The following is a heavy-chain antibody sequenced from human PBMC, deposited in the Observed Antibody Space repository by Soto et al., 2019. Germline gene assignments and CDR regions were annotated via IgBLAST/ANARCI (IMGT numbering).Heavy chain of an antibody. D-gene: IGHD6-13*01. V-gene: IGHV3-7*05. CDR2: IKQDESKE. Sequence: GGSLSLSCAASGFSFSSYWMTWVRQAPGKGLEWVANIKQDESKESYLDSVRGRFTVSRDNAKNTLYLHMNSLRPEDTAVYYCARDLSPGSSSWYLDAFDIWGQGTLVT. CDR3: ARDLSPGSSSWYLDAFDI. CDR1: GFSFSSYW. J-gene: IGHJ3*02.